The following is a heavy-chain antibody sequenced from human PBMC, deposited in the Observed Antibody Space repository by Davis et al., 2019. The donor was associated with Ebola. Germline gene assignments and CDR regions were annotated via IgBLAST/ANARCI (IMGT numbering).Heavy chain of an antibody. CDR2: IIPILGIA. CDR1: GGTFSSYA. CDR3: ARHTSPDIVATAGGLGI. V-gene: IGHV1-69*04. Sequence: SVKVSCKASGGTFSSYAISWVRQAPGQGLEWMGRIIPILGIANYAQKFQGRVTITADKSTSTAYMELSSLKASDTAMYYCARHTSPDIVATAGGLGIWGQGTMVTVSS. D-gene: IGHD5-12*01. J-gene: IGHJ3*02.